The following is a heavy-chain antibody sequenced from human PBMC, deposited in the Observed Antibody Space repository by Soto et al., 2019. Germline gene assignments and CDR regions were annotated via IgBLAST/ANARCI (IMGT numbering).Heavy chain of an antibody. D-gene: IGHD6-13*01. CDR1: GDSISSGRYY. J-gene: IGHJ5*02. V-gene: IGHV4-39*01. Sequence: QLQLQESGPGLVKPSETLSLTCTASGDSISSGRYYWGWIRPAPGEGLEWIGRIYYRGAGYYNSSLKSRSTISVDSSKNELSLKLSSVTAADTAVYFCTRREKAATGYFGPWCEGALVT. CDR2: IYYRGAG. CDR3: TRREKAATGYFGP.